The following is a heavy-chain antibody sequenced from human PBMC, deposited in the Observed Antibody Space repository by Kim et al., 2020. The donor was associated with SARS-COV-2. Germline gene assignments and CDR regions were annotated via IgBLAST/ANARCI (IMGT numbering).Heavy chain of an antibody. V-gene: IGHV5-51*07. CDR1: GYSFTSYW. CDR3: ARHPLMVYAIYGYKDQFDY. J-gene: IGHJ4*02. CDR2: IYPSDSDT. D-gene: IGHD2-8*01. Sequence: GESLKISCKGSGYSFTSYWIGWVHQMPGKGLEWMGRIYPSDSDTSYSPSFQGHVTISADKSISTAYLQWSSLKASDTAMYYWARHPLMVYAIYGYKDQFDYWRQGTLVTLSS.